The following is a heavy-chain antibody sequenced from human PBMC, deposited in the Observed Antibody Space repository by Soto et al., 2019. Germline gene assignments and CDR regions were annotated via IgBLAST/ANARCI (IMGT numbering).Heavy chain of an antibody. D-gene: IGHD3-22*01. V-gene: IGHV1-18*04. CDR1: CYTFTSYG. CDR3: ARAPNYYDSSGHWFDP. CDR2: ISAYNGNT. Sequence: SVKVSFKDSCYTFTSYGISWGRQAPVQGLEWMGWISAYNGNTNYAQKLQGRVTMTTDTSTSTAYMELRSLRSDDTAVYYCARAPNYYDSSGHWFDPWGQGTLVTVYS. J-gene: IGHJ5*02.